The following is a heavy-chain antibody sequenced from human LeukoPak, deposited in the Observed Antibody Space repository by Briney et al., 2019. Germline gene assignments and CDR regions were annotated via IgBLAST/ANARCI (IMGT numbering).Heavy chain of an antibody. Sequence: QSGGSLRLSRAASGFTFSSNWMHWVRQAPGKGLVWVSRINEDGSTTNYADSVKGRSTIFRDNAKNTLYLQMNSLRAEDTAVYYCVRDLGGRSGHWGQGTLVTVSS. J-gene: IGHJ4*02. V-gene: IGHV3-74*01. D-gene: IGHD1-26*01. CDR2: INEDGSTT. CDR1: GFTFSSNW. CDR3: VRDLGGRSGH.